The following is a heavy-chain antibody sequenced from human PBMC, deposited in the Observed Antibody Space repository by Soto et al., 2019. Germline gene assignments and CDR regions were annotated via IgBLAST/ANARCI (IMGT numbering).Heavy chain of an antibody. Sequence: ASVKVSCKASGYTFTSYYMHWVRQAPGQGLEWMGIINPSGGSTSYAQKFQGRVTMTRDTSTSTVYMELSSLRSEDTAVYYCARDRVGYGDYGYLDYWGQGTLVTISS. J-gene: IGHJ4*02. CDR3: ARDRVGYGDYGYLDY. CDR1: GYTFTSYY. D-gene: IGHD4-17*01. V-gene: IGHV1-46*03. CDR2: INPSGGST.